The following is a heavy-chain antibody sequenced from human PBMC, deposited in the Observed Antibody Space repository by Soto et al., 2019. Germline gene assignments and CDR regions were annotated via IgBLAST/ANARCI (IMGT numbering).Heavy chain of an antibody. CDR2: IDAGNGNT. CDR1: GFPFSNFA. D-gene: IGHD1-20*01. V-gene: IGHV1-3*01. J-gene: IGHJ4*02. CDR3: ASNWFARYDY. Sequence: VHLVQSAAEVKNPGASGKVSCKTSGFPFSNFAMHWLRQAPGQRLEWMGWIDAGNGNTYYSERLQGRVTITRDTSATTVNMELKSLRSEDTAVYYCASNWFARYDYWGQGTLVTVSS.